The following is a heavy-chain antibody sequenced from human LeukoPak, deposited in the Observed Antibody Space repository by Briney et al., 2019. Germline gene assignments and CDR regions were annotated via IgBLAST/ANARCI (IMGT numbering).Heavy chain of an antibody. CDR3: LSEYYDCWSGSN. CDR2: ISGSGGST. V-gene: IGHV3-23*01. CDR1: GFTFSRFA. J-gene: IGHJ4*02. Sequence: QSGGSLRLSCAASGFTFSRFAMSGVRQAPGRGLEWVSAISGSGGSTYYADSGKGRFTISKDNSKNSLYLQMNSLRAEDTSLYDCLSEYYDCWSGSNWGQGTLVTVSS. D-gene: IGHD3-3*01.